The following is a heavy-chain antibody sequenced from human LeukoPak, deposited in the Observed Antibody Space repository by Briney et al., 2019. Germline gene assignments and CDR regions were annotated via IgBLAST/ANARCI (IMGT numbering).Heavy chain of an antibody. V-gene: IGHV4-39*07. CDR3: ARGFVQLQNWFDP. D-gene: IGHD2-2*01. J-gene: IGHJ5*02. CDR1: GGSISSSSYY. CDR2: IYYSGST. Sequence: PSETLSLTCTVSGGSISSSSYYWGWIRQPPGKGQEWIGSIYYSGSTYYNPSLKSRVTISVDTSKNQFSLKLSSVTAADTAVYYCARGFVQLQNWFDPWGQGTLVTVSS.